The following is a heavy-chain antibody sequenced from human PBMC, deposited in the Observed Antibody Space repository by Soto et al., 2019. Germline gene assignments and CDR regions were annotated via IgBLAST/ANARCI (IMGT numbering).Heavy chain of an antibody. D-gene: IGHD2-2*01. V-gene: IGHV3-23*01. Sequence: LRISCASSLFTFRIYAMSLVRQAAGKGLEWVSAISGSGGSTYYADSVKGRFTISRDNSKNTLYLQMNSRRAEDTAVYYCAKDRTVVGPTDYWGQGTLVTVSS. CDR3: AKDRTVVGPTDY. CDR1: LFTFRIYA. CDR2: ISGSGGST. J-gene: IGHJ4*02.